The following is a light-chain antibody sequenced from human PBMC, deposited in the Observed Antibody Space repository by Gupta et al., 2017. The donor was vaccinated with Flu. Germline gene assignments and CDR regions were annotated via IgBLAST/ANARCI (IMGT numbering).Light chain of an antibody. J-gene: IGKJ2*01. CDR1: QSISNW. Sequence: LSASVGDRVTATCRGSQSISNWLAWSQNQPGNAPDPLIYKESSLHRAAAIRFSGSGCGTESAFTLSILELEAYETYNCYRYKTDYHAMYTFGQGTRLEIK. V-gene: IGKV1-5*03. CDR2: KES. CDR3: YRYKTDYHAMYT.